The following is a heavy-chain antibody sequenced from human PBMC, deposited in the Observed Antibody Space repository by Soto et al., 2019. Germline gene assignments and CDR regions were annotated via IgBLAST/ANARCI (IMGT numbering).Heavy chain of an antibody. CDR3: AFGPSPRRGVRGVMTFDY. CDR2: IKQDGSEK. V-gene: IGHV3-7*03. J-gene: IGHJ4*02. CDR1: GFTFSSYW. Sequence: LRLSCAASGFTFSSYWMSWVRQAPGKGLEWVANIKQDGSEKYYVDSVKGRFTISRDNAKNSLYLQMNSLRAEDTAVYYCAFGPSPRRGVRGVMTFDYWGQGTLVTVSS. D-gene: IGHD3-10*01.